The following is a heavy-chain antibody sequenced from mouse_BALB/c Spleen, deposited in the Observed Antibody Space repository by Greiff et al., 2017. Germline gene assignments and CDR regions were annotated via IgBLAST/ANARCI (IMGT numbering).Heavy chain of an antibody. D-gene: IGHD2-4*01. CDR1: GFAFSSYD. CDR2: ISSGGGST. J-gene: IGHJ3*01. V-gene: IGHV5-12-1*01. CDR3: ARQGDDYDVGFAY. Sequence: EVKLVESGGGLVKPGGSLKLSCAASGFAFSSYDMSWVRQTPEKRLEWVAYISSGGGSTYYPDTVKGRFTISRDNAKNTLYLQMSSLKSEDTAMYYCARQGDDYDVGFAYWGQGTLVTVSA.